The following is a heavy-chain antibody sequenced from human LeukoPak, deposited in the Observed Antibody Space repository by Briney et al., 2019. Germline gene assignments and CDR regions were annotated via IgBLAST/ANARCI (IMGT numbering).Heavy chain of an antibody. V-gene: IGHV3-48*03. CDR2: ISSSGSTI. J-gene: IGHJ4*02. D-gene: IGHD1-26*01. CDR1: GFTFSSYE. Sequence: GGSLRLSCAASGFTFSSYEMNWVRQAPGKGLEWVSYISSSGSTIYYADSVKGRFTISRDNAKNSLYLQMSSLRAEDTAVYYSTRGGSYRNFDYWGQGTLVTVSS. CDR3: TRGGSYRNFDY.